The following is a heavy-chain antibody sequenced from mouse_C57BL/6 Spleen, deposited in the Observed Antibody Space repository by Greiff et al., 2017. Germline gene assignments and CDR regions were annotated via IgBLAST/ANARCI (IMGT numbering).Heavy chain of an antibody. D-gene: IGHD2-3*01. CDR3: ARADGYSWFAY. V-gene: IGHV1-50*01. CDR2: IDPSDSYT. J-gene: IGHJ3*01. CDR1: GYTFTSYW. Sequence: QVQLQQPGAELVKPGASVKLSCKASGYTFTSYWMQWVKQRPGQGLEWIGEIDPSDSYTNYNQKFKGKATLTVDTSSSTAYMQLSSLTSEDSAVYYCARADGYSWFAYWGQGTLVTVSA.